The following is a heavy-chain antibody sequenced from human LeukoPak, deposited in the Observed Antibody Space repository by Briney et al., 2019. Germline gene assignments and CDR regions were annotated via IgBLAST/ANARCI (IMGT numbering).Heavy chain of an antibody. CDR1: GGSFSGYY. Sequence: SETLSLTCAVYGGSFSGYYWSWIRQPPGKGLEWIGEINHSGSTNYNPSLKSRVTISVDTSKKQFSLKLSSVTAADTAVYYCARGYSSSWYFNWFDPWGQGTLVTVSS. D-gene: IGHD6-13*01. J-gene: IGHJ5*02. V-gene: IGHV4-34*01. CDR2: INHSGST. CDR3: ARGYSSSWYFNWFDP.